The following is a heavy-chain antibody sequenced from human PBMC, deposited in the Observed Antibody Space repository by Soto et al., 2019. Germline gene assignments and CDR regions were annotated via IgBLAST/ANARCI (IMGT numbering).Heavy chain of an antibody. CDR3: ARLSSSSPVPFDY. J-gene: IGHJ4*02. CDR1: GGRFTSYW. D-gene: IGHD6-13*01. Sequence: GESLKISCKGSGGRFTSYWISWVRQMPGKGLEWMGRIDPSDSYTNYSPSFQGHVTISADKSISTAYLQWSSLKASDTAMYYCARLSSSSPVPFDYWGQGTLVTVSS. V-gene: IGHV5-10-1*01. CDR2: IDPSDSYT.